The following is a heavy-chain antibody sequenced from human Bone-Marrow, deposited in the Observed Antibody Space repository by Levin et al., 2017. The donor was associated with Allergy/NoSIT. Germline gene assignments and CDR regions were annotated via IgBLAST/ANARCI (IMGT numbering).Heavy chain of an antibody. D-gene: IGHD3-10*01. CDR2: INEGGSI. CDR3: ARYSGSGSYSLGY. V-gene: IGHV4-34*01. Sequence: SETLSLTCGVYGGSFSAYYWSWIRQPPGKGLEWIGEINEGGSINHNPSLKSRVTISLDTSKNQFSLKLSYVTAADTAVYYCARYSGSGSYSLGYWGQGTLVTVSS. CDR1: GGSFSAYY. J-gene: IGHJ4*02.